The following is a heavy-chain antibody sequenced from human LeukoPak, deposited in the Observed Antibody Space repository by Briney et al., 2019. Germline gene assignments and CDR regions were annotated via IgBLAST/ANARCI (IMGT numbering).Heavy chain of an antibody. J-gene: IGHJ4*02. CDR1: GFTFSSYW. CDR3: AGGQGWLLDY. D-gene: IGHD2-15*01. Sequence: GGSLRLSCAASGFTFSSYWMTWVRQAPGKGLEWVANIKQDGSGKYYVNSVKGRFTISRDNAKNSLFLQMNSLRVEDTAVYYCAGGQGWLLDYWGQGTLVTVPS. V-gene: IGHV3-7*05. CDR2: IKQDGSGK.